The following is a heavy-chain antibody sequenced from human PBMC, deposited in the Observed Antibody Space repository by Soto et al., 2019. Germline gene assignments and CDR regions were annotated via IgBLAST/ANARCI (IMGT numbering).Heavy chain of an antibody. Sequence: ASVKVSCKASGYTFTSYGISWVRQAPGQGLEWMGWISGYNGNTVYAQNVQGRVTMTTDTSTNTAYMDLRSLTSDDTAVYYCARDTIAVAGTAPFDYWGQGTLVTVSS. V-gene: IGHV1-18*04. CDR3: ARDTIAVAGTAPFDY. D-gene: IGHD6-19*01. CDR1: GYTFTSYG. CDR2: ISGYNGNT. J-gene: IGHJ4*02.